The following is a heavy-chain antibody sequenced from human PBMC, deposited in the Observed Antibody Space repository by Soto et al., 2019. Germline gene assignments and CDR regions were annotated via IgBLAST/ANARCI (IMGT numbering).Heavy chain of an antibody. J-gene: IGHJ6*04. Sequence: EVQLVESGGGLVQHGGSLRLSCAASGFTFSGRSMHWVRQAPGKGLVWVSGIDNAGTDSTYADSVKGRFTSSRDNAKNTLYLQMHSLRVEDTAVYYCARGWFGPEVWGKGTTGTVSS. CDR1: GFTFSGRS. CDR3: ARGWFGPEV. CDR2: IDNAGTDS. V-gene: IGHV3-74*01. D-gene: IGHD3-10*01.